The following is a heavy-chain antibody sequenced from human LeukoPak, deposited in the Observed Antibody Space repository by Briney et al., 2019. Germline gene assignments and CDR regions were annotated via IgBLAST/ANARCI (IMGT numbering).Heavy chain of an antibody. CDR3: ARVSTWDVVPAALRVGYAFDI. CDR2: IYYSGST. D-gene: IGHD2-2*01. Sequence: SETLSLTCTVSGGSISSSSYYWGWIRQPPGKGLEWIGSIYYSGSTYYNPSLKSRVTISVDTSKNQFSLKLSSVTAADTAVYYCARVSTWDVVPAALRVGYAFDIWGQGTMVTVSS. J-gene: IGHJ3*02. V-gene: IGHV4-39*07. CDR1: GGSISSSSYY.